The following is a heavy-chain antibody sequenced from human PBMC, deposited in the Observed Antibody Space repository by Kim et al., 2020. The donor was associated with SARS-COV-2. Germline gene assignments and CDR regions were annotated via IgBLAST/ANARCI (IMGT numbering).Heavy chain of an antibody. CDR1: GGTFSSYA. J-gene: IGHJ3*02. Sequence: SVKVSCKASGGTFSSYAISWVRQAPGQGLEWMGGIIPIFGTANYAQKFQGRVTITADESTSTAYMELSSLRSEDTAVYYCARGVTEMATVDAFDIWGQGTMVTVSS. V-gene: IGHV1-69*13. CDR3: ARGVTEMATVDAFDI. CDR2: IIPIFGTA. D-gene: IGHD4-4*01.